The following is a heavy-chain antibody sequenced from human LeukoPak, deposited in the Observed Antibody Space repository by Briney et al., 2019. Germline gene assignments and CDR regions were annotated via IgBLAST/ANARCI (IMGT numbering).Heavy chain of an antibody. CDR2: ISSITSYI. V-gene: IGHV3-21*01. J-gene: IGHJ4*02. CDR1: GFTFSSYT. Sequence: GGSLRLPCAASGFTFSSYTMNWVRQAPGKGLEWASSISSITSYIYYADSVKGRFTISRDNAKNSLYLQMNSLRAEDTAVYYCARDRYGDYSIDYWGQGTLVTVSS. CDR3: ARDRYGDYSIDY. D-gene: IGHD4-17*01.